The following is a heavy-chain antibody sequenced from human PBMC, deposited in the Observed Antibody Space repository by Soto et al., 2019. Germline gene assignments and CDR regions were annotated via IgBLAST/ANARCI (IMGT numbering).Heavy chain of an antibody. D-gene: IGHD6-13*01. CDR2: IYYTGST. J-gene: IGHJ6*02. Sequence: PSETLSLTCTVSGGSMSSYYWSWIRQPPGMGLEWIGYIYYTGSTNYNPSLKSRVTISVDTSKNQFSLKLSSVTAADTAVYYCARVGSSWYLGMDVWGQGTTVTVSS. CDR3: ARVGSSWYLGMDV. V-gene: IGHV4-59*01. CDR1: GGSMSSYY.